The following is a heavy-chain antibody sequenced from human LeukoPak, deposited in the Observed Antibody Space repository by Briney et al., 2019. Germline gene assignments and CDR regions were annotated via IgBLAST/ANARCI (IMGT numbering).Heavy chain of an antibody. CDR1: GGSFSGYY. J-gene: IGHJ6*04. CDR2: INHSGST. D-gene: IGHD3-10*01. Sequence: SETLSLTGAVYGGSFSGYYWSWIRQPPGKGLEWIGEINHSGSTNYNPSLKSRVTISVDTSKNQFSLKLSSVTAADTAVYYCARLRMVRGVNHGMDVWGKGTTVTVSS. V-gene: IGHV4-34*01. CDR3: ARLRMVRGVNHGMDV.